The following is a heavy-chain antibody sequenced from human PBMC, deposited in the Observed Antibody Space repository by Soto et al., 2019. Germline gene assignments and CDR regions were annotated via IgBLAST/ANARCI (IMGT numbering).Heavy chain of an antibody. CDR2: IYYSGST. D-gene: IGHD1-1*01. V-gene: IGHV4-30-4*01. J-gene: IGHJ4*02. CDR1: GGSISSGDYY. Sequence: QVQLQESGPGLVKPSQTLSLTCTVSGGSISSGDYYWSWIRQPPGKGLEWIGYIYYSGSTYYNPSXKXXVTIAVDTSKNQFSLKLSSVTAADTAVYYCARKSPLQRFDYWGQGTLVTVSS. CDR3: ARKSPLQRFDY.